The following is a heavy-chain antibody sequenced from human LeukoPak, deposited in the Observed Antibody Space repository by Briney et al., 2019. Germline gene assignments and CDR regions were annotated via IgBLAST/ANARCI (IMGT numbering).Heavy chain of an antibody. Sequence: KTSETLSLTCTVSDGSISSSSYYWGWIRQPPGKGLEWIGSTYYSGSTYSNPSFKSRVIIPVDTSKNQFSLKLSSVTAADTAVYYCARAYYYASSAFDIWGQGTMVTVSS. D-gene: IGHD3-22*01. J-gene: IGHJ3*02. CDR1: DGSISSSSYY. V-gene: IGHV4-39*01. CDR3: ARAYYYASSAFDI. CDR2: TYYSGST.